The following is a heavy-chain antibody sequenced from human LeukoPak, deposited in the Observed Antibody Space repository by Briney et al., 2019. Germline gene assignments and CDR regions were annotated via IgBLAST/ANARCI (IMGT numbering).Heavy chain of an antibody. CDR1: RYTFTGYY. J-gene: IGHJ4*02. Sequence: VASVKVSCKASRYTFTGYYMHWVRQAPGQGLEWMGWINPNSGGTNYAQKFQGRVTMPRDTSISTAYMELSRLRSDDTAVYYCARDADFWSGYYLRDYWGQGTLVTVSS. CDR2: INPNSGGT. CDR3: ARDADFWSGYYLRDY. V-gene: IGHV1-2*02. D-gene: IGHD3-3*01.